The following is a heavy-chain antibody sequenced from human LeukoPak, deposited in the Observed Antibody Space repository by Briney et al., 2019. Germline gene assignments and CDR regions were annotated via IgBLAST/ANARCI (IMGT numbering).Heavy chain of an antibody. CDR2: INGDGSST. CDR1: GFTFSRFW. V-gene: IGHV3-74*01. D-gene: IGHD6-13*01. J-gene: IGHJ4*02. Sequence: PGGSLRLSCTASGFTFSRFWMHWVRQAPGKGLVWVSRINGDGSSTNYADSVKGRFTISRDNAKSTLFLQMNSLRAEDTAVYYCARDPGAAAGDYWGQGALVTVSS. CDR3: ARDPGAAAGDY.